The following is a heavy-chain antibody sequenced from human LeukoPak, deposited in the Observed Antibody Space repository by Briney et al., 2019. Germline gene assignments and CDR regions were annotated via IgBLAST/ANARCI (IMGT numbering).Heavy chain of an antibody. J-gene: IGHJ4*02. CDR1: GFPFSDYG. V-gene: IGHV3-30*03. CDR3: ATLTQSL. D-gene: IGHD1-14*01. Sequence: GGSLRLSCAASGFPFSDYGMYWVRQAPGKGLEWLAVISHDGSNKYYADSVKGRITISRDNSMNTLYLQMNSLRADDTAVYYCATLTQSLWGQGTLVTVSS. CDR2: ISHDGSNK.